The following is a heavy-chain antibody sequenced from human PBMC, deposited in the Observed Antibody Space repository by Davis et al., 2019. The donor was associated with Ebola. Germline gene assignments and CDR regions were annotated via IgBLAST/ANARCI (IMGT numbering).Heavy chain of an antibody. CDR2: IKQDGSEI. D-gene: IGHD3-16*01. Sequence: GESLKISCAASGFTFSSYGMHWVRQAPGKGLEWVANIKQDGSEIYYVDSVKGQFTISRDNAKNSLYLQMNSLRAEDTAVYYCATKGIMFGGVNYWGQGTLVTVSS. J-gene: IGHJ4*02. CDR1: GFTFSSYG. CDR3: ATKGIMFGGVNY. V-gene: IGHV3-7*01.